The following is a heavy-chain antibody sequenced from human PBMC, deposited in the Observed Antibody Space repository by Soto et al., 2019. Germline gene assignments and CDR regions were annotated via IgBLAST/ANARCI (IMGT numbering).Heavy chain of an antibody. V-gene: IGHV4-59*08. CDR2: IYYSGST. CDR1: GSFVRSYC. J-gene: IGHJ3*02. Sequence: SETRSLTGAVAGSFVRSYCWILKRQPPGKGLEWIGYIYYSGSTNYNPSLKSRVTISVDTSKNQFSLKLSSVTAADTAVYYCARGAYYGSGSYGAFDIWGQGTMVTVSS. CDR3: ARGAYYGSGSYGAFDI. D-gene: IGHD3-10*01.